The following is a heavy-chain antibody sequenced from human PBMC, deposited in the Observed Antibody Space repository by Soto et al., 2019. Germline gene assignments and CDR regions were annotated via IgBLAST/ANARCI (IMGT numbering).Heavy chain of an antibody. J-gene: IGHJ6*02. CDR1: GDSVSSNSAA. CDR3: ARDTPMVPRWGVGSYYYGMDV. CDR2: TYYRSKWYN. Sequence: PSQTLSLTCAISGDSVSSNSAAWNWIRQSPSRGLEWLGRTYYRSKWYNDYAVSVKSRITINPDTSKNQFSLQLNSVTPEDTAVYYCARDTPMVPRWGVGSYYYGMDVWGQGTTVTVSS. V-gene: IGHV6-1*01. D-gene: IGHD3-16*01.